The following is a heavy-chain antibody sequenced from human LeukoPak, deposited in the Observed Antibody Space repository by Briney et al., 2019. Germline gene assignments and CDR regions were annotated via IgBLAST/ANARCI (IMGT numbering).Heavy chain of an antibody. J-gene: IGHJ4*02. CDR3: ARLYGSGSYLPSLDY. D-gene: IGHD3-10*01. CDR2: IYHSGST. Sequence: SETLSLTCAVSGGSISSSNWWSWVRQPPGKGLEWIGEIYHSGSTDYKPSLKSRVTISVDKSKNQFSLKLSSVTAADTAVYYCARLYGSGSYLPSLDYWGQGTLVTVSS. CDR1: GGSISSSNW. V-gene: IGHV4-4*02.